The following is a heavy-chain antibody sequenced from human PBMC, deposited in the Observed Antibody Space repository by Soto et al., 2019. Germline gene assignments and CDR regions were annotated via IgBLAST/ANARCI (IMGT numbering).Heavy chain of an antibody. D-gene: IGHD3-22*01. V-gene: IGHV4-59*01. J-gene: IGHJ5*02. CDR3: ARVGSGGYSNNWFDP. CDR1: RGSISDYY. CDR2: FYDSGST. Sequence: ASETLSLTCTVSRGSISDYYWGWIRQPPGKGLEWVGYFYDSGSTKYNPSLKSRVTISVDTSKNQISLEMKSVTVADTAVYYCARVGSGGYSNNWFDPWGQGTLVTVSS.